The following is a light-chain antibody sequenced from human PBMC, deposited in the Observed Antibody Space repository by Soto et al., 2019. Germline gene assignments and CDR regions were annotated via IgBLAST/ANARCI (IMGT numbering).Light chain of an antibody. CDR2: SSY. CDR3: AAWDDSLNGPV. CDR1: SSNIGSNT. J-gene: IGLJ2*01. Sequence: QSVLTQPPSVSGTPGQRVTISCSGSSSNIGSNTVNWYQQFPGTAPRLLIYSSYQRPSGVPDRFSGSKSGTSASLAISGLQSEDEADYYCAAWDDSLNGPVFGGGTQLTVL. V-gene: IGLV1-44*01.